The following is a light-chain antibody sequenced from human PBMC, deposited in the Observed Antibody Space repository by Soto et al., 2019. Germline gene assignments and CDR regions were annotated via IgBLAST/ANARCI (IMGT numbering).Light chain of an antibody. Sequence: EIVLTQSPATLSLSPGERATLSCRASQSVSGYLAWYQQKPGQAPRLLIYDASNRATGIPSRFSGSGSGTDDTVPISSRGPDDFAVYYCQQRSNWPPWTFGQGTKVEIK. V-gene: IGKV3-11*01. CDR2: DAS. CDR3: QQRSNWPPWT. CDR1: QSVSGY. J-gene: IGKJ1*01.